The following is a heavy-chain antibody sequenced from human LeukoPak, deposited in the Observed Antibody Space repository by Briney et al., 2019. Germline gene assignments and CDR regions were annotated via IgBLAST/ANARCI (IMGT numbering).Heavy chain of an antibody. Sequence: ASVTVSCKASGYTFISYGITWVRQAPGQGLEWLGWISAYNGNIDYAQKLQGRVTLTTDTSTSTAYMEVRSLRSDDTAVYYCASMSGYYPSYYFDYWGQGTLVTVST. D-gene: IGHD3-3*01. V-gene: IGHV1-18*01. CDR3: ASMSGYYPSYYFDY. J-gene: IGHJ4*02. CDR2: ISAYNGNI. CDR1: GYTFISYG.